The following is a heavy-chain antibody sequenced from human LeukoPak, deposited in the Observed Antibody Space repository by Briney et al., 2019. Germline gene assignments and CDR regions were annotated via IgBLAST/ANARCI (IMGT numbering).Heavy chain of an antibody. CDR1: GFTSDDYA. V-gene: IGHV3-9*02. CDR3: AKGRVEGPFDY. CDR2: ISWNSGSI. D-gene: IGHD5-24*01. Sequence: GGSLRLSCAASGFTSDDYAMHWVRQAPGKGLEWVSGISWNSGSIGYADSVKGRFTISRDNAKNSLYLQMNSLRAEDTALYYCAKGRVEGPFDYWGQGTLVTVSS. J-gene: IGHJ4*02.